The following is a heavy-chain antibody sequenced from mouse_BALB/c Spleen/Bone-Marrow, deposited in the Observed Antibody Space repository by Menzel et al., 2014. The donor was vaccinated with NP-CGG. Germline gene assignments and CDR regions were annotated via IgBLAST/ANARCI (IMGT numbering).Heavy chain of an antibody. Sequence: EVKLMGSGPELVKPGASVKMSCKASGYIFTDYYMKWVKLSHGKSLGWIGDINPINRDTFYNQKFKGKATLTVDRSSSTAYMQLDSLTSEDSAVYYCAMGMRLNWYFDVWGAGTTVTVSS. CDR2: INPINRDT. D-gene: IGHD2-3*01. J-gene: IGHJ1*01. CDR1: GYIFTDYY. V-gene: IGHV1-26*01. CDR3: AMGMRLNWYFDV.